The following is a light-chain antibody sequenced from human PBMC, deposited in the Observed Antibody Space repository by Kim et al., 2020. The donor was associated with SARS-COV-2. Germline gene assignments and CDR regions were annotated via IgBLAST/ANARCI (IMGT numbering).Light chain of an antibody. CDR3: QQYYSTPQT. CDR1: QSVLYSSNNKNY. Sequence: ATINCKSSQSVLYSSNNKNYLAWYQQKPGQPPKLLIYWASTRESGVPDRFSGSGSGTDFTLTISSLQAEDVAVYYCQQYYSTPQTFGQGTKLEI. CDR2: WAS. V-gene: IGKV4-1*01. J-gene: IGKJ2*01.